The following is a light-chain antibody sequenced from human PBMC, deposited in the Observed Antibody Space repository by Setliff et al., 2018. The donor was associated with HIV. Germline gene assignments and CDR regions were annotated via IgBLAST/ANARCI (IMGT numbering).Light chain of an antibody. J-gene: IGLJ2*01. CDR3: QSYDSSNPVV. CDR2: DDN. V-gene: IGLV6-57*01. Sequence: FMLTQPHSVSESPGKTVTISCTRSSGGIASNHVYWYQQRPGSSPTTVIYDDNQRPSGVPDRFSGSIDSSSNSASLTISGLNTEDEADCYCQSYDSSNPVVFGGGTK. CDR1: SGGIASNH.